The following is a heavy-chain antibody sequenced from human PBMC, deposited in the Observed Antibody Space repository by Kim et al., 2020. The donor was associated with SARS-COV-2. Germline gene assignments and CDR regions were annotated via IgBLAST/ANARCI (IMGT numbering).Heavy chain of an antibody. CDR1: GGSVSSGSYY. D-gene: IGHD5-18*01. Sequence: SETLSLTCTVSGGSVSSGSYYWSWIRQPPGKGLEWIGYIYYSGSTNYNPSLKSRVTISIDTSKNQFSLKLSSVTAADTAVYYCAREQIPWGVDTAMVDYYYGMDVWGQGTTVTVSS. J-gene: IGHJ6*02. V-gene: IGHV4-61*01. CDR2: IYYSGST. CDR3: AREQIPWGVDTAMVDYYYGMDV.